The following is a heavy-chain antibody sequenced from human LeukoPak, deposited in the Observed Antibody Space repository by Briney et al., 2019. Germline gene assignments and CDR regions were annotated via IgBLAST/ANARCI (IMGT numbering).Heavy chain of an antibody. CDR3: ARGRMVRGVNY. CDR2: INHSGST. CDR1: GGSISSGGYS. D-gene: IGHD3-10*01. J-gene: IGHJ4*02. V-gene: IGHV4-30-2*01. Sequence: SQTLSLTCAVSGGSISSGGYSWSWIRQPPGKGLEWIGYINHSGSTNYNPSLKSRVTISVDTSKNQFSLKLSSVTAADTAVYYCARGRMVRGVNYWGQGTLVTVSS.